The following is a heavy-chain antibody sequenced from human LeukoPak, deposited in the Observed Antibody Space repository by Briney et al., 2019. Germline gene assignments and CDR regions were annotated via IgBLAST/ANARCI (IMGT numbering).Heavy chain of an antibody. V-gene: IGHV1-69*05. CDR2: IIPIFGTA. D-gene: IGHD2-21*01. J-gene: IGHJ3*02. CDR3: ARALIGRDAFDI. CDR1: GGTFSSYA. Sequence: ASVKVSCKASGGTFSSYAISWVRQAPGQGLEWMGRIIPIFGTANYAQKFQGRVTITTDESTSTAYMELSSLRSDDTAVYYCARALIGRDAFDIWGQGTVVTVSS.